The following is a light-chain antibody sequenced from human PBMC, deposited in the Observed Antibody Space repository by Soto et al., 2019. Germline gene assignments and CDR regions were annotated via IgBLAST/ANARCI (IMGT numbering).Light chain of an antibody. CDR1: QSVSSN. Sequence: IVLTQSPATLSVSPGERATLSCRASQSVSSNLAWFQQRPGQAPRLLIYGTSTRATGIPARFSGSGSGTEFTLTISSLQSEDFAVYYCQQYNNWPLTFGGGTKGDIK. CDR3: QQYNNWPLT. CDR2: GTS. J-gene: IGKJ4*01. V-gene: IGKV3-15*01.